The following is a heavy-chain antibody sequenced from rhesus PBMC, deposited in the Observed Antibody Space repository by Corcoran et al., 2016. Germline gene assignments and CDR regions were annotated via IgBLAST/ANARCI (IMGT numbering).Heavy chain of an antibody. CDR1: GFTFSSYG. Sequence: EVQLVETGGGLVQPGGSLKLYCAASGFTFSSYGMSWVRQAQGKGLELVSAINSGGRRPCYEDPVKGRFTISRDNSKNPLALQMNSLRAEDTAVYYCAKEGYSYGYFDYWGQGVLVTVSS. CDR2: INSGGRRP. J-gene: IGHJ4*01. CDR3: AKEGYSYGYFDY. D-gene: IGHD5-36*01. V-gene: IGHV3S5*01.